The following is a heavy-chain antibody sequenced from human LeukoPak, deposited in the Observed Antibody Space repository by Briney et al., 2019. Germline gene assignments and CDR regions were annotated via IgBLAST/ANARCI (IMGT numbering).Heavy chain of an antibody. Sequence: PSETLSLTCTVSGGSISSYYWSWIRQPPGKGLEWIGYIYYSGSTNYNPSLKSRVTISVDTSKNQFSLKLSPVTAADTAVYYCARVFCSGGSCFDYWGQGTLVTVSS. D-gene: IGHD2-15*01. CDR3: ARVFCSGGSCFDY. J-gene: IGHJ4*02. V-gene: IGHV4-59*08. CDR2: IYYSGST. CDR1: GGSISSYY.